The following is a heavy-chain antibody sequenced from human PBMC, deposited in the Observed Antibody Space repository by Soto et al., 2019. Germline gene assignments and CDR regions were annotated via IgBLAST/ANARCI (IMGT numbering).Heavy chain of an antibody. CDR3: ARGLTTVTSPFDY. CDR2: ISAYNGNT. Sequence: ASVKVSCKASGYTFTGYYMHWVRQAPGQGLEWMGWISAYNGNTNYAQKLQGRVTMTTDTSTSTAYMELRSLRSDDTAVYYCARGLTTVTSPFDYWGQGALVTVSS. D-gene: IGHD4-17*01. J-gene: IGHJ4*02. V-gene: IGHV1-18*04. CDR1: GYTFTGYY.